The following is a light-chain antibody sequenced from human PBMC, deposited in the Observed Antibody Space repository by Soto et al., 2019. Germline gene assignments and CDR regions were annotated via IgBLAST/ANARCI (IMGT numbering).Light chain of an antibody. CDR2: AAS. V-gene: IGKV3-15*01. CDR1: HDVTTY. CDR3: QQYNNWPWT. Sequence: EIVMTQSPATLSVSPGERATLSCRASHDVTTYLAWYQQKSGQAPSLLIYAASTRATGIPARFSGSGSGTEFSLTISSLQSEDFAVYYCQQYNNWPWTFGQGTKVDIK. J-gene: IGKJ1*01.